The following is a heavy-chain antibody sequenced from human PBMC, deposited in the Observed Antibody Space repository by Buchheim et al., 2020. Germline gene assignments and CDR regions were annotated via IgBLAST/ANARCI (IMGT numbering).Heavy chain of an antibody. V-gene: IGHV3-23*04. Sequence: VQLVESGGGVVQPGRSLRLSCAASGFTFNNYAMSWVRQAPGKGLEWVSTISGTDGHTYYADSVKGRFTISRDNSKNTLYVQMNSLRAEDTAVYHCAKGSHGGGPGGYSSGWFDYWGQGTL. CDR1: GFTFNNYA. D-gene: IGHD6-19*01. J-gene: IGHJ4*02. CDR3: AKGSHGGGPGGYSSGWFDY. CDR2: ISGTDGHT.